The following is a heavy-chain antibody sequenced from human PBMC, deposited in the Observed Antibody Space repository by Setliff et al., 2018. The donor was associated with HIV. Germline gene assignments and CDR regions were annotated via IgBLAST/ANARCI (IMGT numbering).Heavy chain of an antibody. D-gene: IGHD3-10*01. Sequence: GGSLRLSCAASGFTTTSYSMNWVRQAPGKGLEWVSSISSSSSYIYYADSLKGRFTISRDNAKNSLYLQMNSLRAEDTAVYYCAREGMTPGRFDPWGQGTLVTVSS. V-gene: IGHV3-21*01. J-gene: IGHJ5*02. CDR3: AREGMTPGRFDP. CDR1: GFTTTSYS. CDR2: ISSSSSYI.